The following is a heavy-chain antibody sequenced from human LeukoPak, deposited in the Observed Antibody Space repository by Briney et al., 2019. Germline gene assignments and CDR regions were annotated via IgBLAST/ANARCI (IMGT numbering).Heavy chain of an antibody. J-gene: IGHJ5*02. CDR2: ISNVGSNT. V-gene: IGHV3-74*01. CDR3: ARDYLGWFDP. Sequence: GGSLRLSCAASGLTFSSTWMHWVRQAPGKGLVWVSRISNVGSNTNYADSVKGRFTISRDNAKNTLYLQTNSLRAEDTAVYYCARDYLGWFDPWGQGTLVTVSS. CDR1: GLTFSSTW.